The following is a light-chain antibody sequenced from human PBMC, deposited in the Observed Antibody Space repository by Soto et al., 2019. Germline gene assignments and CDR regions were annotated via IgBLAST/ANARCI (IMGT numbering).Light chain of an antibody. V-gene: IGKV3-20*01. J-gene: IGKJ1*01. CDR2: GAS. Sequence: EIVWTQSPGTLSLSPRERATLSCRASQSVSNNYLAWYQQKPGQAPRLLIYGASNRATGIPDRFSGSGSGTDFTLTISRLEPEDFAVYYCQQYGSSGTVGQGTKVDIK. CDR3: QQYGSSGT. CDR1: QSVSNNY.